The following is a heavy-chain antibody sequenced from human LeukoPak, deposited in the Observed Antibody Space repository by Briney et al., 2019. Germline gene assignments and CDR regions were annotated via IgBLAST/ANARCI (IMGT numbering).Heavy chain of an antibody. CDR3: ARGDDSSGYYLVY. D-gene: IGHD3-22*01. V-gene: IGHV1-69*04. CDR2: IIPIFGIA. CDR1: GGTFSSYA. J-gene: IGHJ4*02. Sequence: SVKVSCKASGGTFSSYAISWVRQAPGQGLEWMGRIIPIFGIANYAQKFQGRVTITADKSTSTAYMELSSLRSEDTAVYHCARGDDSSGYYLVYWGQGTLVTVSS.